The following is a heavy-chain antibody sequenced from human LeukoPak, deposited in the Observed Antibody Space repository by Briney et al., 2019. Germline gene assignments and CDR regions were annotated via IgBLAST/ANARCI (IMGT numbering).Heavy chain of an antibody. CDR1: GGSISSYY. CDR2: IYYSGST. V-gene: IGHV4-59*01. Sequence: SETLSLTCTVSGGSISSYYWSWIRQPPGKGLEWIGYIYYSGSTNYNPSPKSRVTISVDTSKNQFSLKLSSVTAADTAVYYCARIRWPKLIDYWGQGTLVTVYS. CDR3: ARIRWPKLIDY. J-gene: IGHJ4*02. D-gene: IGHD4-23*01.